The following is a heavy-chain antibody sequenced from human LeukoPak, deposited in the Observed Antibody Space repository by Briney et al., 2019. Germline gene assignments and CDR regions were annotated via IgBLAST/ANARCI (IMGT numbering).Heavy chain of an antibody. D-gene: IGHD3-22*01. V-gene: IGHV1-18*01. Sequence: ASVKVSCKASGYTFTSYGISWVRQAPGQGLEWMGWISAYNGNTNYAQKLQGRVTMTTDTSTSTAYMELRSLRSDDTAVYYCARDRYYYDSSGYDLVDDSGRGTLVTVSS. CDR3: ARDRYYYDSSGYDLVDD. CDR1: GYTFTSYG. CDR2: ISAYNGNT. J-gene: IGHJ4*02.